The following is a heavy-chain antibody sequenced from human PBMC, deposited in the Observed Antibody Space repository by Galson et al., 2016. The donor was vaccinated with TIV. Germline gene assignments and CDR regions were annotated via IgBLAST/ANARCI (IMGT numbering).Heavy chain of an antibody. D-gene: IGHD1-1*01. J-gene: IGHJ3*02. CDR3: TRTAMGSTRKAFDI. CDR2: ITSKTYGSTT. V-gene: IGHV3-49*03. CDR1: GFTFGHYA. Sequence: SLRLSCAASGFTFGHYAVNWFRQAPGKGLEWVGFITSKTYGSTTGYAASVKGRFTISRDDSRNIAYLQMNSLKTEDTAVYYCTRTAMGSTRKAFDIWGQGTVVTVSS.